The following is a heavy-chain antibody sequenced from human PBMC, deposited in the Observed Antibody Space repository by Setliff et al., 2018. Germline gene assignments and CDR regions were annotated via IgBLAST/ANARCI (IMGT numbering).Heavy chain of an antibody. D-gene: IGHD3-3*01. J-gene: IGHJ6*03. CDR2: IYTSGST. CDR3: ARMSGFQYIDV. V-gene: IGHV4-4*07. Sequence: TLSLTCTVSGGSISSYYWSWIRQPAGKGLEWIGRIYTSGSTNYNPSLKSRVTISLDTSKNQFSLSLTSVTAEDTAVYYCARMSGFQYIDVWDKGTTVTVSS. CDR1: GGSISSYY.